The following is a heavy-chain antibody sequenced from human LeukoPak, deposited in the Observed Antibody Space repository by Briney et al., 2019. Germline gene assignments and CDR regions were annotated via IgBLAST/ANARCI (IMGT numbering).Heavy chain of an antibody. CDR3: TRNSQDSYVYYMVV. D-gene: IGHD2/OR15-2a*01. J-gene: IGHJ6*03. Sequence: GGSLRLSCAVSGFTFSRYWMSWVRQAPGKGLEWVANINQDGSVKYYVDSVKGRFTISRDSAKNSLYLQMNSLRAEDTAVYYCTRNSQDSYVYYMVVWGKGTTVTVSS. V-gene: IGHV3-7*01. CDR2: INQDGSVK. CDR1: GFTFSRYW.